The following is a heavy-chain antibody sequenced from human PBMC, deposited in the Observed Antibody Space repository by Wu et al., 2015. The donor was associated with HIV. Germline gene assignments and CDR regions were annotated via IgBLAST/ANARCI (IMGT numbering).Heavy chain of an antibody. CDR3: ARQRAYTSGWYILDN. V-gene: IGHV1-8*01. CDR2: MNPRTGNI. Sequence: VQLVQSGAEVKKPGASVKVSCKASGYTFSSYDINWVRQATGQGLEWMGWMNPRTGNIGYAQKFQGRVTMTRDTSISTANMELSSLRSEDTAVYYCARQRAYTSGWYILDNWGQGTLVTVSS. D-gene: IGHD6-19*01. J-gene: IGHJ4*02. CDR1: GYTFSSYD.